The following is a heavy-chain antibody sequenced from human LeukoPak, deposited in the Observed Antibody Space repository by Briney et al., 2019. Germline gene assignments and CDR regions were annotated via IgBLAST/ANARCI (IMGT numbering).Heavy chain of an antibody. CDR2: IYHSGST. J-gene: IGHJ4*02. D-gene: IGHD4-17*01. V-gene: IGHV4-30-2*01. CDR1: GGSISSGGYS. CDR3: ARGRYDDYVATVVQYFDY. Sequence: SETLSLTCTVSGGSISSGGYSWSWIRQPPGKGLEWIGYIYHSGSTYYNPSLKSRVTISVDRSKNQFSLKLSSVTAADTAVYYCARGRYDDYVATVVQYFDYWGQGTLVTVSS.